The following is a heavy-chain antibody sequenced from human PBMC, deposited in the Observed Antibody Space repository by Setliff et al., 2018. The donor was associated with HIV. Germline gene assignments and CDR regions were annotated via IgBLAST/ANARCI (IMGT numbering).Heavy chain of an antibody. D-gene: IGHD1-26*01. CDR2: IYNSGST. V-gene: IGHV4-61*10. CDR1: GGSIRSGNYY. Sequence: PSETLSLTCNVSGGSIRSGNYYWSWIRLPAGKGLEWVGHIYNSGSTNYNPSLKSRVTISVDTSKNQFSLKLNSVTAADTAVYYCARIGEWELLKGRAFDIWGQGTMVTVSS. J-gene: IGHJ3*02. CDR3: ARIGEWELLKGRAFDI.